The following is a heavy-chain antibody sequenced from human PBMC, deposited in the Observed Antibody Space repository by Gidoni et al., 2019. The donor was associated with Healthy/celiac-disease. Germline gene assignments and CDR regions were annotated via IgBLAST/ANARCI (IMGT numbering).Heavy chain of an antibody. CDR3: AKDTCSSTSCQRGTEYFQH. D-gene: IGHD2-2*01. CDR2: ISGSGGST. J-gene: IGHJ1*01. V-gene: IGHV3-23*01. Sequence: EVQLLESGGGLVQPGGSLRLSCAASGFTFSSYAMSWVRQAPGKGLEWVSAISGSGGSTYYADSVKGRFTISRDNSKNTLYLQMNSLRAEDTAVYYCAKDTCSSTSCQRGTEYFQHWGQGTLVTVSS. CDR1: GFTFSSYA.